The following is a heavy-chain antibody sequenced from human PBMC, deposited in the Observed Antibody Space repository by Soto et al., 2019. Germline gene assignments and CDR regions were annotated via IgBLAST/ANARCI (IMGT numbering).Heavy chain of an antibody. Sequence: ASVKVSCKASGYTFTSYYMHWVRQAPGQGLEWMGIINPSGGSTSYAQKFQGRVTMTRDTSTSTVYMELSSLRSEDTAVYYCARDADHNPYDYIWGSYRSGWFDPWGQGTLVTVSS. CDR2: INPSGGST. J-gene: IGHJ5*02. D-gene: IGHD3-16*02. CDR1: GYTFTSYY. CDR3: ARDADHNPYDYIWGSYRSGWFDP. V-gene: IGHV1-46*03.